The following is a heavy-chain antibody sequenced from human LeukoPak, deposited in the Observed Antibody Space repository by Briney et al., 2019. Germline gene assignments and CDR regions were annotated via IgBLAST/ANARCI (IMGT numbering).Heavy chain of an antibody. D-gene: IGHD1-20*01. V-gene: IGHV3-30*02. CDR1: GFTFSSYG. Sequence: GGSLRLSCAASGFTFSSYGMHWVRQAPGKGLEWVAFIRYDGSNKYYADSVKGRFTISRDNSKNTLYLQMNSLRAEDTAVYYCAKDLIGNWNHDGAFDIWGQGTMVTVSS. CDR3: AKDLIGNWNHDGAFDI. J-gene: IGHJ3*02. CDR2: IRYDGSNK.